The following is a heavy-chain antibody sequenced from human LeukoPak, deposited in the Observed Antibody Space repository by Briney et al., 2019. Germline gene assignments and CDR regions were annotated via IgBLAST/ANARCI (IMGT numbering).Heavy chain of an antibody. D-gene: IGHD5-24*01. CDR3: ARGPRDGYNYFDY. Sequence: PSETLSLTCTVSGGSISSYYWSWIRQPRGKGLEWIGYIYYSGSTNYNPSLKSRVTISVDTSKNHFSLKLNSVTAADTAVYHCARGPRDGYNYFDYWGQGTLVTVSS. J-gene: IGHJ4*02. CDR2: IYYSGST. V-gene: IGHV4-59*01. CDR1: GGSISSYY.